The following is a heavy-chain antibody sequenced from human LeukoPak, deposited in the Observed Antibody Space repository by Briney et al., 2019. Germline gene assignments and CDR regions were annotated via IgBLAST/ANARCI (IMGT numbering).Heavy chain of an antibody. D-gene: IGHD6-6*01. Sequence: SETLSLTCTVSGGSISSYYWSWIRQPAGKGLEWIGRIYTRVSTNYNPSLKSRVTISLDTSKNQFSLRLNSVTAADTAVYYCARAREFSSSSGRAYYFDYWGQGTLVTVSS. J-gene: IGHJ4*02. CDR2: IYTRVST. V-gene: IGHV4-4*07. CDR1: GGSISSYY. CDR3: ARAREFSSSSGRAYYFDY.